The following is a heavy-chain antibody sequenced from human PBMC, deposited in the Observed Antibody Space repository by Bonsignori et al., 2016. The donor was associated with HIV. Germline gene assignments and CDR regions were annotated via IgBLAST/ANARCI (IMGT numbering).Heavy chain of an antibody. CDR2: INHSGST. D-gene: IGHD4-23*01. V-gene: IGHV4-34*01. CDR3: ASTYGGNTRRRKHFDY. J-gene: IGHJ4*02. Sequence: VRQMPGKGLEWIGEINHSGSTNYNPSLKSRVTISVDTSKNQFSLKLSSVTAADTAVYYCASTYGGNTRRRKHFDYWGQGTLVTVSS.